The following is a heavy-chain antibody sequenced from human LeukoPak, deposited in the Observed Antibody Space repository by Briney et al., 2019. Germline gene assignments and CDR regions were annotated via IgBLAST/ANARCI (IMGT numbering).Heavy chain of an antibody. CDR2: IWYDGSNK. CDR1: GFTFSSYV. J-gene: IGHJ4*02. D-gene: IGHD3-3*01. Sequence: GGSLRLSCAASGFTFSSYVMSWVRQAPGKGLEWVAVIWYDGSNKYYADSVKGRFTISRDNSKNTLYLQMNSLRAEDTAVYYCARDSGDFWSGYYGRYFDYWGQGTLVTVSS. CDR3: ARDSGDFWSGYYGRYFDY. V-gene: IGHV3-33*08.